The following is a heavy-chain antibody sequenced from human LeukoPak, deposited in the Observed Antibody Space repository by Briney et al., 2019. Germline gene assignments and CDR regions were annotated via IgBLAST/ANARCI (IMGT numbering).Heavy chain of an antibody. Sequence: GGSLRLSCVASGFIFSRYGMHWVRPAPGKGLEWVAIISNDGSETYYVDSVKGRFTISRDNSKNMLYLQMNSLRVEDTAVYYCAKSWDTVTRGRTYFDYWGQGTLVTASS. V-gene: IGHV3-30*18. J-gene: IGHJ4*02. CDR2: ISNDGSET. D-gene: IGHD4-17*01. CDR1: GFIFSRYG. CDR3: AKSWDTVTRGRTYFDY.